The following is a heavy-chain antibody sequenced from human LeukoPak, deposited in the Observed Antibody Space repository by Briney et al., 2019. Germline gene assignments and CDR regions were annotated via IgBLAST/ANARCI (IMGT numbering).Heavy chain of an antibody. D-gene: IGHD3-10*01. Sequence: GGSLRLSCAASGFSFSSYAMSWVRQAPGKGLEWVSVISGSGVSTYYADSVKGRFTISRDNSKNTLYLQMTSLRAEDTAVYFCAKGAVVRGVIKYYFDYWGQGTLVTVSS. CDR1: GFSFSSYA. V-gene: IGHV3-23*01. J-gene: IGHJ4*02. CDR3: AKGAVVRGVIKYYFDY. CDR2: ISGSGVST.